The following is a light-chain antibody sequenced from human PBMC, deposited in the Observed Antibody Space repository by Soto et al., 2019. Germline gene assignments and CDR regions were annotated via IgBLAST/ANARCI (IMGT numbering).Light chain of an antibody. Sequence: VVLTQSPVTLSFSPGERATLSFRASQSFLGLLAWYQQKPGQAPRLLIYDAYNRATGIPPRFSGSGYGTDLTITISSIEHEDSEVYYCQQRHMWPITFGQGTRLEIK. V-gene: IGKV3-11*01. CDR2: DAY. J-gene: IGKJ5*01. CDR1: QSFLGL. CDR3: QQRHMWPIT.